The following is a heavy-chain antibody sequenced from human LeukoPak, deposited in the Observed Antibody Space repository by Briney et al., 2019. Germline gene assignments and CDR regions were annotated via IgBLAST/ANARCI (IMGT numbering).Heavy chain of an antibody. J-gene: IGHJ6*02. CDR3: ARGVRIYCSGGSCYLFDYYYYGMDV. D-gene: IGHD2-15*01. V-gene: IGHV1-18*01. CDR2: ISAYNGNT. Sequence: ASVKVSCKASGYTFTSYGISWVRQAPGQGLEWMGWISAYNGNTNYAQKLQGRVTMTTDTSTGTAYMELRSLRSDDTAVYYCARGVRIYCSGGSCYLFDYYYYGMDVWGQGTTVTVSS. CDR1: GYTFTSYG.